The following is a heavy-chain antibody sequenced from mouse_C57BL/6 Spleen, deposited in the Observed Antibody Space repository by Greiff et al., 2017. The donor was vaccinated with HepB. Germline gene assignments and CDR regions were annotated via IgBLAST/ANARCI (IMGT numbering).Heavy chain of an antibody. CDR2: ILPNSGST. Sequence: VQLQQPGAELVKPGASVKLSCKASGYTFTSYWMHWVKQRPGQGLEWIGMILPNSGSTNYNEKFKSKATLTVDKSSSTAYMQLSSLTSEDSAVYYCARERLFITTVVGYFDVWGTGTTVTVSS. CDR3: ARERLFITTVVGYFDV. D-gene: IGHD1-1*01. CDR1: GYTFTSYW. J-gene: IGHJ1*03. V-gene: IGHV1-64*01.